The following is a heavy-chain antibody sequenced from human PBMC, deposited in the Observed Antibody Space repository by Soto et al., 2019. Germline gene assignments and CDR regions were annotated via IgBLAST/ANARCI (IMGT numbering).Heavy chain of an antibody. Sequence: GGSLRLSCAASGFTFSSYWMSWVRQAPGKGLEWVANIKQDGSEKYYVDSVKGRFTISRDNAKNSLYLQMNSLRAEDTAVYYCARQTRDYYGSGSYYFDYWGQGTLVTVSS. CDR2: IKQDGSEK. D-gene: IGHD3-10*01. J-gene: IGHJ4*02. V-gene: IGHV3-7*01. CDR3: ARQTRDYYGSGSYYFDY. CDR1: GFTFSSYW.